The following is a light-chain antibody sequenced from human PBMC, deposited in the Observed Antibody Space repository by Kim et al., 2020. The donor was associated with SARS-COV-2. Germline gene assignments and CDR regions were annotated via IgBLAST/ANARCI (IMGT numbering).Light chain of an antibody. J-gene: IGLJ2*01. Sequence: QSVLTQPPSVSGAPGQRVTISCTGSSSTIGAGYDVHWYQQLPGAAPKLLIFGNTRRPSGVPDRFSGSKSGTSASLVITGLQAEDEADYFCQSYDSMSGSRVFGGGTQLTVL. CDR1: SSTIGAGYD. CDR2: GNT. V-gene: IGLV1-40*01. CDR3: QSYDSMSGSRV.